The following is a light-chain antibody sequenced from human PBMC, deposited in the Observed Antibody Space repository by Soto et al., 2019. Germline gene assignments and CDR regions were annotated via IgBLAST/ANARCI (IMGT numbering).Light chain of an antibody. J-gene: IGKJ5*01. CDR3: QQAYSIPDT. CDR1: QSISSY. V-gene: IGKV1-39*01. CDR2: AAS. Sequence: DIQMTQSPSSLSASVGDRVTITCRASQSISSYLNWYQQKPGKAPKLLIYAASSLQSGVPSRFRGSGSGTDFTLTISSLQPEDFATYYCQQAYSIPDTFGQGTRLEIK.